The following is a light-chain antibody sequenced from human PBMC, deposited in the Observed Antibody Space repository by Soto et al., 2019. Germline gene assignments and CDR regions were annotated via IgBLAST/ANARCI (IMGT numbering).Light chain of an antibody. J-gene: IGKJ2*01. CDR2: GAS. CDR3: QQDNNWPLYT. CDR1: QSVSSN. Sequence: EIVMTQSPATLSVSPGERATLSCRARQSVSSNLAWYQQKPGQAPRLLIYGASTRATGIAARFSGSGSGTEFTLTISSLRSEGFAVYYCQQDNNWPLYTFGQGTKLEIK. V-gene: IGKV3-15*01.